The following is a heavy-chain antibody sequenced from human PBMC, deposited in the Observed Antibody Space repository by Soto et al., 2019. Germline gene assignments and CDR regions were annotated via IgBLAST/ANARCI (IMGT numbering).Heavy chain of an antibody. V-gene: IGHV3-53*01. J-gene: IGHJ1*01. CDR2: IYSGGST. CDR3: ARDRVESGYPEYFQH. Sequence: EVQLVESGGGLIQPGGSLRLSCAASGFTVSSNYMSWVCQAPGKGLEWVSVIYSGGSTYYADSVKGRFTISRDNSKNTLYLQTNSLRAEDTAVYYCARDRVESGYPEYFQHWGQGTLVTVSS. CDR1: GFTVSSNY. D-gene: IGHD3-22*01.